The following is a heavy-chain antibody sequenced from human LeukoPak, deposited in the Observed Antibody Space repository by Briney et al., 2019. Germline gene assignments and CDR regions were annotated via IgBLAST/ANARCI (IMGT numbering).Heavy chain of an antibody. CDR1: GFTFRSYA. D-gene: IGHD5-12*01. V-gene: IGHV3-23*01. J-gene: IGHJ4*02. CDR2: ISGSGRST. CDR3: AKDRRLPWDYFDS. Sequence: GGSLRLSCAASGFTFRSYAMSWVRQAPGKGLEWVSAISGSGRSTYYADSVKGRFTISRDNSKNTLYLQMNSLRAEDTAIYYCAKDRRLPWDYFDSWGQGTLVTVSS.